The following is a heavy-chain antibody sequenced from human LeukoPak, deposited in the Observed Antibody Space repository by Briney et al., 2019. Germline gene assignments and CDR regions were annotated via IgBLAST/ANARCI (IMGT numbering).Heavy chain of an antibody. CDR3: ARRSSSPGYYYMDV. V-gene: IGHV4-39*01. D-gene: IGHD6-19*01. Sequence: SETLSLTCTVSGGSISSDTYYWGWIRQPPGKGLEWIGNIHYIGSTYHNPSLKSRVTISVDTSKNQFSLKLTSVTAADTAVYYCARRSSSPGYYYMDVWGKGTTVTVSS. CDR1: GGSISSDTYY. J-gene: IGHJ6*03. CDR2: IHYIGST.